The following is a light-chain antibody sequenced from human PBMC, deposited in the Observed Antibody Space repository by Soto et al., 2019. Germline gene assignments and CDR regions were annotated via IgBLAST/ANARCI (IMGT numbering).Light chain of an antibody. CDR1: SSNIGNNY. J-gene: IGLJ1*01. V-gene: IGLV1-51*01. CDR2: DNN. Sequence: QSVLTQPPSVSAAPGQKVTISCSGSSSNIGNNYVSWYQQLPGTAPKLLIYDNNKRPSEIPDRFSGSKSGTSATLGITGLQTGDEADYYCGTWDSSLSAGGVFGTGTKLTVL. CDR3: GTWDSSLSAGGV.